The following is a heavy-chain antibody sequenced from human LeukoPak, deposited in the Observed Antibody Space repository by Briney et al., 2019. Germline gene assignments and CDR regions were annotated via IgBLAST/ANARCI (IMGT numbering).Heavy chain of an antibody. D-gene: IGHD3-10*01. CDR2: INHSGST. J-gene: IGHJ4*02. Sequence: SETLSLTRAVYGGSFSGYYWSWIRQSPGKGLEWIGKINHSGSTNYNPSLKSRVTISVDTSKNQFSLKLSSVTAADTAVYYCARVPHYYYGSGRAFDYWGQGTLVTVSS. V-gene: IGHV4-34*01. CDR1: GGSFSGYY. CDR3: ARVPHYYYGSGRAFDY.